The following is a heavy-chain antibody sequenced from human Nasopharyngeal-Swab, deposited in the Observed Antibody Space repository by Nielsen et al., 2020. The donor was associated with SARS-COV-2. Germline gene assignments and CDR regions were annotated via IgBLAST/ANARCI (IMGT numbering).Heavy chain of an antibody. D-gene: IGHD6-25*01. J-gene: IGHJ6*02. V-gene: IGHV3-23*01. CDR3: AKDRDSGDESEEYYHYYGMDV. Sequence: GGSLRLSCAASGFTFRNFAMHWVRQGPGKGLEWVSVISGDNENTYYADSVRGRFTISRDNSKNTLNLQMNNLRAEDTAIYYCAKDRDSGDESEEYYHYYGMDVWGQGATVTVSS. CDR1: GFTFRNFA. CDR2: ISGDNENT.